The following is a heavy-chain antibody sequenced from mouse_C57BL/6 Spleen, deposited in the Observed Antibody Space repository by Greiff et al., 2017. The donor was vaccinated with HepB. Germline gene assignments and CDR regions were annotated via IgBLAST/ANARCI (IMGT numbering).Heavy chain of an antibody. V-gene: IGHV1-72*01. J-gene: IGHJ4*01. CDR1: GYTFTSYW. D-gene: IGHD1-1*01. CDR2: IDPNSGGT. CDR3: AREITTVVATPYYAMDY. Sequence: QVQLQQSGAELVKPGASVKLSCKASGYTFTSYWMHWVKQRPGRGLEWIGRIDPNSGGTKYNEKFKSKATLTVDKPSSTAYMQLSSLTSEDSAVYYCAREITTVVATPYYAMDYWGQGTSVTVSS.